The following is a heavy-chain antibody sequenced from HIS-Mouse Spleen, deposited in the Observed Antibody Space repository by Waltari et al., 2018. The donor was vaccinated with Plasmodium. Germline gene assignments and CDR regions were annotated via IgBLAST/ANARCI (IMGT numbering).Heavy chain of an antibody. CDR3: ASSGSGSYYY. J-gene: IGHJ4*02. V-gene: IGHV4-34*01. D-gene: IGHD3-10*01. CDR1: GGSFSGYY. Sequence: QVQLQQWGAGLLKPSETLSLTCAVYGGSFSGYYWSWIRQPPGKGREWIGEINQSGSTNYNPSLKSRGTISVDTSKNQFSLKLGSVTAADTAVYYCASSGSGSYYYWGQGTLVTVSS. CDR2: INQSGST.